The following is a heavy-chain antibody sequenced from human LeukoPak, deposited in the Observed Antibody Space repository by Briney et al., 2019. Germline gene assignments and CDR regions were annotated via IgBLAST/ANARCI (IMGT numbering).Heavy chain of an antibody. J-gene: IGHJ4*02. Sequence: GGSLSLSCADSGFTFSSHWMHWGRQAPGEGLGWVSRIKYDASSTSYADSVKRRFTNSRDNAKNTLYLQLNSLRAEDTAVYYCARGATYAYYHDYWGQGTLVTVSS. CDR3: ARGATYAYYHDY. CDR2: IKYDASST. V-gene: IGHV3-74*01. D-gene: IGHD1-26*01. CDR1: GFTFSSHW.